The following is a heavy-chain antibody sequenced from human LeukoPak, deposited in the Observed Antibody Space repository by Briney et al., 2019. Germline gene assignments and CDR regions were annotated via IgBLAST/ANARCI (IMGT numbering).Heavy chain of an antibody. CDR2: ISRSSSYL. CDR1: GFTFSSYI. J-gene: IGHJ5*02. CDR3: ARDDRIHNWFDP. D-gene: IGHD3-22*01. V-gene: IGHV3-21*01. Sequence: PGGALRLSCSASGFTFSSYIINWVRQAPGKGLELVSSISRSSSYLYYADAVNGRFTISRDTDKKSMYPKMNSMSAEDTAVYYCARDDRIHNWFDPWGQGTLVTVSS.